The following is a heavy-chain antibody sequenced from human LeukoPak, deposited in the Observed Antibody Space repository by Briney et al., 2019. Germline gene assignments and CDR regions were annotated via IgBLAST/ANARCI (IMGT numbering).Heavy chain of an antibody. D-gene: IGHD3-10*01. CDR3: AAPRWEYYGSGIHYSYYYLDV. J-gene: IGHJ6*03. CDR1: GGAFTRAA. Sequence: SVKVSCKASGGAFTRAAVSWVRQAPGQGLEWMGGVIPHSGIADYAPKFQGRVTITADASTSTAYMELNSLPSEDTAVYYCAAPRWEYYGSGIHYSYYYLDVWGSGTAVTVSS. V-gene: IGHV1-69*13. CDR2: VIPHSGIA.